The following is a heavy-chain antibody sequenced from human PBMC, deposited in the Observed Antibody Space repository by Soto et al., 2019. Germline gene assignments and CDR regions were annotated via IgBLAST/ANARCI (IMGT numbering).Heavy chain of an antibody. D-gene: IGHD1-26*01. CDR3: VRDDKWAFDI. Sequence: EAHLVESGGSLVQPGRSRRLSCAASGFTFSSYAFNWVRQAPGKGLEWISYISVGSGSIFYADSVKGRFTISRDDAQNSLYLQMNTLRDEDTAIYFCVRDDKWAFDIWGQGTTVIVSS. CDR1: GFTFSSYA. J-gene: IGHJ3*02. V-gene: IGHV3-48*02. CDR2: ISVGSGSI.